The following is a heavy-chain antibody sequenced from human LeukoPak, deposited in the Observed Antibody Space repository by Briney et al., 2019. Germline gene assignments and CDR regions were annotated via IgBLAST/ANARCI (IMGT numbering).Heavy chain of an antibody. CDR3: VPDIVVVIFAY. CDR2: MSSNGGST. Sequence: GGPLRLSCSASGFTFISYTMHWVRQAPGKGLGYVSGMSSNGGSTYYADSVKGRFTISRDNSKNTLYLQMSSLRVEDTAVYYCVPDIVVVIFAYWGQGTLVTVSS. J-gene: IGHJ4*02. CDR1: GFTFISYT. D-gene: IGHD2-15*01. V-gene: IGHV3-64D*09.